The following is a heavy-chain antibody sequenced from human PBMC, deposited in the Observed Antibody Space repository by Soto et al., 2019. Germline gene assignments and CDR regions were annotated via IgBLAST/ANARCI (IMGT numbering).Heavy chain of an antibody. D-gene: IGHD6-13*01. J-gene: IGHJ6*02. CDR3: AREIAAAGTGMDV. Sequence: KAGGSLRLSCAASGFTFSSYSMNWVRQAPGKGLEWVSSISSSSYIYYADSVKGRFTISRDNAKNSLYLQMNSLRAEDTAVYYCAREIAAAGTGMDVWGQGTTVTVSS. V-gene: IGHV3-21*01. CDR1: GFTFSSYS. CDR2: ISSSSYI.